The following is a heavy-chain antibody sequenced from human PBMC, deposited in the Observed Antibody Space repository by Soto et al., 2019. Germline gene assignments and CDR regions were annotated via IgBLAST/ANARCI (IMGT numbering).Heavy chain of an antibody. Sequence: QLQLQESGPGLVKPSETLSLTCSVSGGSISSSSYYWGWIRQPPGKGLEWIGSIYYSGSTSYNPSLRSRVTISVDTSKNQFSLKLSSVTAADTAVYYCARRTDDYGDNWYFDLWGRGTLVTVSS. J-gene: IGHJ2*01. CDR3: ARRTDDYGDNWYFDL. V-gene: IGHV4-39*01. D-gene: IGHD4-17*01. CDR1: GGSISSSSYY. CDR2: IYYSGST.